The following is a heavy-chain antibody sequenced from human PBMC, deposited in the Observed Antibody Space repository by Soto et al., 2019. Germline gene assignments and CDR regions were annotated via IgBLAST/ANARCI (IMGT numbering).Heavy chain of an antibody. CDR2: ISYSGST. CDR3: GRDAVTKRDFYYYGMDV. D-gene: IGHD4-4*01. Sequence: QVQLQESGPGLVKPSQTLSLTCTVSGGSIRNSGYYWSWIRQLPGKGLEWIGFISYSGSTDYAPSLKSRVSMVVDTSKDQFSLNLSSVTAADTAVYYCGRDAVTKRDFYYYGMDVWGRGTTVTVSS. CDR1: GGSIRNSGYY. J-gene: IGHJ6*02. V-gene: IGHV4-31*03.